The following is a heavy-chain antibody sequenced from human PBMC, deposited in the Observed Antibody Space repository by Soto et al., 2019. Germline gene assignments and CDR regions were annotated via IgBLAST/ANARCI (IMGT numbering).Heavy chain of an antibody. Sequence: QVQLVESGGGVVQSGRSLRLSCVATGFTLREYAIHWVRQAPGKGLEWVAVSSGNGGVRYYADSVKGRFTISRDNSKNTLSLQMSSLTPEDTAIYYCARDRATCCYYGMDVWGQGTTVTVSS. CDR1: GFTLREYA. CDR2: SSGNGGVR. V-gene: IGHV3-30-3*01. CDR3: ARDRATCCYYGMDV. D-gene: IGHD2-2*01. J-gene: IGHJ6*02.